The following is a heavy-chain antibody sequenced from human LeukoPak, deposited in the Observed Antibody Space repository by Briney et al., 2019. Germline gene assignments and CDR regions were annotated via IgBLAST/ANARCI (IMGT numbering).Heavy chain of an antibody. D-gene: IGHD6-19*01. CDR2: ISAYNGNT. CDR1: GYTFTSYG. CDR3: ARTYSSGWYWFDP. J-gene: IGHJ5*02. Sequence: ASVKVSCKASGYTFTSYGISWVRQAPGQGLEWMGWISAYNGNTNYPQKLQGRVTITTDTSTSTAYMELRSLRSDDTAVYYCARTYSSGWYWFDPWGQGTLVTVSS. V-gene: IGHV1-18*01.